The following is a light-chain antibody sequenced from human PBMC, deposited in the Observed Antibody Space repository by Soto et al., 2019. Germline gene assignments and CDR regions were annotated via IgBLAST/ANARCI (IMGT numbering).Light chain of an antibody. CDR1: QSVGASY. CDR2: GAS. Sequence: EIVLTQSPGTLSLSPGEGATLSCRASQSVGASYLAWYQQKPGQAPRLLIYGASNRAPGIPDRFSGSGSGADFTLTISRLEPEDFAVYYCQQYGSSLYTFGQGTKLEIK. V-gene: IGKV3-20*01. J-gene: IGKJ2*01. CDR3: QQYGSSLYT.